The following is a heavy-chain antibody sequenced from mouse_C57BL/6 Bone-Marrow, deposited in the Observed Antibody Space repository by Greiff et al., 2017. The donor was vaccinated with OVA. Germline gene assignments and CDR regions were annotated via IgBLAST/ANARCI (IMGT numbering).Heavy chain of an antibody. J-gene: IGHJ3*01. CDR1: GYTFTSYW. V-gene: IGHV1-64*01. Sequence: QVQLQQPGAELVKPGASVKLSCKASGYTFTSYWMHWVKQRPGQGLEWIGMIHPNSGSTNYNEKFKSKATLTVDKSSSTAYMQLSSLTSEDSAVDYCARHYDGSSSAWFAYWGQGTLVTVSA. CDR3: ARHYDGSSSAWFAY. D-gene: IGHD1-1*01. CDR2: IHPNSGST.